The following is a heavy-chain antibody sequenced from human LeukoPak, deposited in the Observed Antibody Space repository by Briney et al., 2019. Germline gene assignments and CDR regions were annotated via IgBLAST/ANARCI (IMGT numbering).Heavy chain of an antibody. CDR1: GDSVSSNSAA. CDR3: ARDVRHDYVWGSYRLEFDC. V-gene: IGHV6-1*01. Sequence: SQTLSLTCAISGDSVSSNSAAWSWIRQSPSRGLEWLGRTYYRSKWYSDYAVSVKSRITINPDTSKNQFSLQLNSVTPEDTAVYYCARDVRHDYVWGSYRLEFDCWGQGTLVTVSS. D-gene: IGHD3-16*02. CDR2: TYYRSKWYS. J-gene: IGHJ4*02.